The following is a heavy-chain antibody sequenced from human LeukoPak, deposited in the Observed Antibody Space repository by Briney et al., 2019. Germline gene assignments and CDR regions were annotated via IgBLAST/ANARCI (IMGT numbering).Heavy chain of an antibody. CDR3: ARDSVRDYGDP. D-gene: IGHD4-17*01. Sequence: SETLSLTCTVSGGSISSGDYYWSWIRQPPGKGLEWIGYIYYSGSTYYNPSLKSRVTISVDTSKNQFSLKLSSVTAADTAVYYCARDSVRDYGDPWGQGTPVTVSS. CDR2: IYYSGST. J-gene: IGHJ5*02. CDR1: GGSISSGDYY. V-gene: IGHV4-30-4*08.